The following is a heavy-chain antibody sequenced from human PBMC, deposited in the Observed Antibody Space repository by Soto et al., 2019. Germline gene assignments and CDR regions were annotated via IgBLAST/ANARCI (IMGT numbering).Heavy chain of an antibody. Sequence: GGSLRLSCAASGFTFSSYAMSWVRQPPGKGLARVSAISGSGGSTYYADSVKGRFTISTDNSKNTLYLQRNSLRAEDTAVYYCAKEVIAVAGTCFDYWGQGTLVTASS. CDR2: ISGSGGST. V-gene: IGHV3-23*01. J-gene: IGHJ4*02. CDR1: GFTFSSYA. CDR3: AKEVIAVAGTCFDY. D-gene: IGHD6-19*01.